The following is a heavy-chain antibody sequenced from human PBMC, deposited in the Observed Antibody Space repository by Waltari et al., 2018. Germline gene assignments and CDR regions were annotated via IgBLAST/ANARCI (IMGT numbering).Heavy chain of an antibody. D-gene: IGHD2-2*01. CDR3: ATSNLPAADYYYYGMDV. V-gene: IGHV5-51*03. J-gene: IGHJ6*02. Sequence: EVQLVQSGAEVKKPGESLKISCKGSGYSFTSYWIGWVRQMPGKGLEWMGIIYPGDSETRYSPSFQGQVTISADKSISTAYLQWSSLKASDTAMYYCATSNLPAADYYYYGMDVWGQGTTVTVSS. CDR2: IYPGDSET. CDR1: GYSFTSYW.